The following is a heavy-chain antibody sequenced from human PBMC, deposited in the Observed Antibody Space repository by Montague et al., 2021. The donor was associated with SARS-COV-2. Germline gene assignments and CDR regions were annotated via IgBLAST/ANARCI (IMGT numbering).Heavy chain of an antibody. CDR2: INHSGST. CDR3: ARGRGTMIPGVVVIYAFDI. CDR1: GGSISSYY. D-gene: IGHD3/OR15-3a*01. V-gene: IGHV4-59*01. J-gene: IGHJ3*02. Sequence: SETLSLTCAVSGGSISSYYWSWIRQPPGKGLEWIGYINHSGSTNYNPSLKSRVTISVDTSKNQFSLKLSSVTAADAAVYYCARGRGTMIPGVVVIYAFDIGCQVTLVTVSS.